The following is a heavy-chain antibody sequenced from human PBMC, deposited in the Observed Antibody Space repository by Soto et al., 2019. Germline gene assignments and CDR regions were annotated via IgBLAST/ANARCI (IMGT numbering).Heavy chain of an antibody. D-gene: IGHD6-19*01. CDR2: INHSGST. J-gene: IGHJ4*02. Sequence: SETLSLTCAVYGGSFSGYYWSWIRQPPGKGLEWIGEINHSGSTNYNPSLKSRVTISVDTSKNQFSLKLSSVTAADTAVYYCATGEYSSGWYAYWGQGTLVTVCS. V-gene: IGHV4-34*01. CDR3: ATGEYSSGWYAY. CDR1: GGSFSGYY.